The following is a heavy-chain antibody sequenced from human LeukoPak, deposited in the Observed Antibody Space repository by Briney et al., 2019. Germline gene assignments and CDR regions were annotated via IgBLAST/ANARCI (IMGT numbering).Heavy chain of an antibody. CDR1: GFTFSSYE. CDR2: ISSSGDTI. Sequence: GGSLGLSCAASGFTFSSYEMNWVRQAPGKGLEWVSFISSSGDTIYYALSVKGRFTISRDNAKNSLYLQMNSLRAEDTAVYYCARDRPGYSYVPNYLDFWGQGTLVTVST. D-gene: IGHD5-18*01. CDR3: ARDRPGYSYVPNYLDF. J-gene: IGHJ4*02. V-gene: IGHV3-48*03.